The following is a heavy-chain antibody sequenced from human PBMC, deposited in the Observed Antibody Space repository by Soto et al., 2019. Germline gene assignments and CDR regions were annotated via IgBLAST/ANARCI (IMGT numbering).Heavy chain of an antibody. D-gene: IGHD3-9*01. CDR1: GGSISSYY. CDR3: ANLNYDILTGYPRGAFDI. J-gene: IGHJ3*02. CDR2: IYYSGST. Sequence: SETLSLTCTVSGGSISSYYWSWIRQPPGKGLEWIGYIYYSGSTNYNPSLKSRVTISVDTSKNQFSLELSSVTAADTAVYYCANLNYDILTGYPRGAFDIWGQGTMVTVSS. V-gene: IGHV4-59*01.